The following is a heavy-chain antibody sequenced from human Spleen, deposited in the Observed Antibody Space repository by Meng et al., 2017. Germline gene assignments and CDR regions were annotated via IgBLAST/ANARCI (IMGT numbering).Heavy chain of an antibody. CDR3: ARSMTGYYRGSEFDY. D-gene: IGHD3-9*01. CDR2: ISAYNGNT. V-gene: IGHV1-18*01. CDR1: GYTFTSYG. J-gene: IGHJ4*02. Sequence: QVQVVQSGSELKKPGASVKVSCKASGYTFTSYGISWVRQAPGQGLEWMGWISAYNGNTNYAQKLQGRVTMTTDTSTSTAYMELRSLRSDDTAVYYCARSMTGYYRGSEFDYWGQGTLVTVSS.